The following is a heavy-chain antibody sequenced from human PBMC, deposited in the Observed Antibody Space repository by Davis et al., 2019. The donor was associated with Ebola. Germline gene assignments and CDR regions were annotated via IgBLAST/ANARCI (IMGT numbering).Heavy chain of an antibody. CDR1: GYTFTSYF. D-gene: IGHD1-26*01. Sequence: ASVKVSCKASGYTFTSYFMHWVRQAPGQGLEWMGVINPSGGGTTYAQKFQGRVTMTRDTSTSTVYMELRSLRSDDTAVYYCARGVDSGSSYYYYYAMDVWGQGTTVTVSS. V-gene: IGHV1-46*01. CDR2: INPSGGGT. J-gene: IGHJ6*02. CDR3: ARGVDSGSSYYYYYAMDV.